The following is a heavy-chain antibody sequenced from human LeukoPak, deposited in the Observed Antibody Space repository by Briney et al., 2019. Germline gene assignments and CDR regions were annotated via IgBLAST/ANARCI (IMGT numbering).Heavy chain of an antibody. CDR3: ARGAYYYDSSGYLDY. CDR1: GFTFSSYW. CDR2: INSDGSST. J-gene: IGHJ4*02. Sequence: GGSLRLSCAASGFTFSSYWMHWVRQAPGKGLVWVSRINSDGSSTSYADSVKGRFTISRGNAKNTLYLQMNSLRAEDTAVYYCARGAYYYDSSGYLDYWGQGTLVTVSS. V-gene: IGHV3-74*01. D-gene: IGHD3-22*01.